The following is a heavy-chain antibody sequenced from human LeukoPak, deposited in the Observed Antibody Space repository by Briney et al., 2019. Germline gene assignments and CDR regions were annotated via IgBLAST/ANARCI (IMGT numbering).Heavy chain of an antibody. D-gene: IGHD2-15*01. CDR3: ARTSGGSCSGGSCYLLYGMDV. Sequence: SETLSLTCTVSGGSISSGGYYWSWIRQLPGKGLEWIGYMFYGGSTYYNPSIKSGAIISVDTSKSQFSLQLSVVSAADTAVYYCARTSGGSCSGGSCYLLYGMDVWGQGTTVTVSS. CDR2: MFYGGST. V-gene: IGHV4-31*03. J-gene: IGHJ6*02. CDR1: GGSISSGGYY.